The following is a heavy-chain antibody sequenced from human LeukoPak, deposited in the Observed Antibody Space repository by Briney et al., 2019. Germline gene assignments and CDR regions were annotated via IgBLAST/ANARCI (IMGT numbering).Heavy chain of an antibody. V-gene: IGHV4-4*07. CDR3: ARVGYDVLTGYYVYFDN. J-gene: IGHJ4*02. D-gene: IGHD3-9*01. Sequence: SETLSLTCTVSGGSISNYYWSWIRQPAGKGREWIGHIYPTGSTNYNRSLKSRVTMSIDTSKNQFSLNLRSVTAADTAVYFCARVGYDVLTGYYVYFDNWGQGTLVTVSS. CDR1: GGSISNYY. CDR2: IYPTGST.